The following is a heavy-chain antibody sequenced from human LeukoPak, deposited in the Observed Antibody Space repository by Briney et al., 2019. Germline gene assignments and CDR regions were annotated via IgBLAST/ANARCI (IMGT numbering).Heavy chain of an antibody. D-gene: IGHD2-15*01. CDR3: ARDRVVASSYYYGMDV. CDR2: VYYSVNT. CDR1: GGSISSYY. V-gene: IGHV4-30-4*01. Sequence: SETLSLTCTVSGGSISSYYWSWIRQAPGKGLEWIGYVYYSVNTHYNPSLKSRITISVDTSKNQFSLKVTSVTAADTAVYYCARDRVVASSYYYGMDVWGQGTTVTVSS. J-gene: IGHJ6*02.